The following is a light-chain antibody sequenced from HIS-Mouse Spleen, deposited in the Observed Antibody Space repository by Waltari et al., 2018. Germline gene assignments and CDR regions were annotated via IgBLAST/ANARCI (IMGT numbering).Light chain of an antibody. J-gene: IGLJ2*01. Sequence: SYELTQQPSVSVSPGQTASIICSGDAMPKKYAYWYQQKSGQATVLVIYEDSKRPSGIPERFSGSSSGTMATLTISGAQVEDEADYYCYSTDSSGNHRVFGGGTKLTVL. CDR1: AMPKKY. CDR2: EDS. V-gene: IGLV3-10*01. CDR3: YSTDSSGNHRV.